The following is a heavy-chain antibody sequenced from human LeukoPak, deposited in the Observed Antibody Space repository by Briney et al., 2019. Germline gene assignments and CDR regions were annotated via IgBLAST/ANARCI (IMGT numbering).Heavy chain of an antibody. J-gene: IGHJ4*02. V-gene: IGHV3-33*01. CDR2: IWYDGSNK. D-gene: IGHD3-22*01. CDR3: ARVGTGYYDSSGYYDY. Sequence: GGSLRLSCAASGFTFSSYGMHWVRQAPGKGLEWVAVIWYDGSNKYYADSVKGRFTISRDNSKNTLYLQMNSLRAEDTAVYYCARVGTGYYDSSGYYDYWGQGTLVTVSS. CDR1: GFTFSSYG.